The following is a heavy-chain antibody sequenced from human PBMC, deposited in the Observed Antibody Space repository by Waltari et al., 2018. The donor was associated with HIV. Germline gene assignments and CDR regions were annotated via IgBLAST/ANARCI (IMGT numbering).Heavy chain of an antibody. D-gene: IGHD5-18*01. CDR3: ARVKKETAMVHYYYGMDV. J-gene: IGHJ6*02. CDR1: GGTFSSHP. CDR2: TIPMFGTK. Sequence: QVQLVQSGDEVQKPGSSVKVSCKASGGTFSSHPINWVRQAPGQGLEWMGGTIPMFGTKKYAQKFQGRVTITTDDATTTAYMELSSLRSEDTAVYYCARVKKETAMVHYYYGMDVWGQGTIVTVSS. V-gene: IGHV1-69*01.